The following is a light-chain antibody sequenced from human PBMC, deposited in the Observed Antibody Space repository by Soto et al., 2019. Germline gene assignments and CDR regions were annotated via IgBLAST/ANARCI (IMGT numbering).Light chain of an antibody. J-gene: IGKJ5*01. CDR2: GAS. Sequence: EIVLTQSPASLSLSPGERATLSCRASQSVDRYLVWYQQKPGQAPRLLIFGASKRATGIPARFSGSGSGTDFTLTINSLEPEDFAVYYCQQRDSWPITFGQGTRLEIK. CDR3: QQRDSWPIT. V-gene: IGKV3-11*01. CDR1: QSVDRY.